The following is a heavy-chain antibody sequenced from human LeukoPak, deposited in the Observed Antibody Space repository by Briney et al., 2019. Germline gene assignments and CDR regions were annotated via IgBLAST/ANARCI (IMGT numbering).Heavy chain of an antibody. J-gene: IGHJ4*02. D-gene: IGHD1-14*01. CDR1: GGSISSYY. Sequence: SETLSLTCTVSGGSISSYYWSWILQPAGKGLEWIGRIYTSGSTNYNPSLKSRVTMSVDTSKNQFSLKLSSVTAADTAVYYCARDSPSRNTGFDYWGQGTLVTVSS. CDR3: ARDSPSRNTGFDY. CDR2: IYTSGST. V-gene: IGHV4-4*07.